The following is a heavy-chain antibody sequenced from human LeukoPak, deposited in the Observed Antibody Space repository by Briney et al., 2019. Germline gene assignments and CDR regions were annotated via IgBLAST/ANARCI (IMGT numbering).Heavy chain of an antibody. CDR1: GFTFSDYY. Sequence: PGGSLRLSCAASGFTFSDYYMSWIRQAPGKGLEWVSYISSSGSTIYYADSVKGRFTISRDNAKNSLYLQMNSLKAEDTAVYYWARDNPYVAVLDVWGKGPTVTVSS. V-gene: IGHV3-11*01. J-gene: IGHJ6*04. D-gene: IGHD3-16*01. CDR3: ARDNPYVAVLDV. CDR2: ISSSGSTI.